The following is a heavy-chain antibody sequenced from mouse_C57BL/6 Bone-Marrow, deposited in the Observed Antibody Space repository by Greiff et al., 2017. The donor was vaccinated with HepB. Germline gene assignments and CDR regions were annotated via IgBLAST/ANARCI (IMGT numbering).Heavy chain of an antibody. J-gene: IGHJ2*01. CDR2: IRSKSNNYAT. D-gene: IGHD1-1*01. V-gene: IGHV10-1*01. Sequence: DVHLVESGGGLVQPKGSLKLSCAASGFSFNTYAMNWVRQAPGKGLEWVARIRSKSNNYATYYADSVKDRFTISRDDSESMLYLQMNNLKTEDTAMYYCVRHAGYYGYFDYWGQGTTLTVSS. CDR3: VRHAGYYGYFDY. CDR1: GFSFNTYA.